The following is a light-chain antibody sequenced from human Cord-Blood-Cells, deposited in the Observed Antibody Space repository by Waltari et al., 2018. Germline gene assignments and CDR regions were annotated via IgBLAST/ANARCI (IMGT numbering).Light chain of an antibody. CDR3: CSYAGSSTWV. CDR2: EGS. Sequence: QSALTQPASVSGSPGPSITISCTGTSSVLGSCNLVSWYQQHPGKAPKLMIYEGSKRPSGVYNRFSGSKSGNTASLTISGLQAEDEADYYCCSYAGSSTWVFGGGTKLTVL. CDR1: SSVLGSCNL. V-gene: IGLV2-23*01. J-gene: IGLJ3*02.